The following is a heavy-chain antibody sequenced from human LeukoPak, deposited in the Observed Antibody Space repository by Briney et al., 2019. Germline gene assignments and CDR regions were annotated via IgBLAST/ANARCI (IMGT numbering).Heavy chain of an antibody. CDR1: GFTFSSYW. CDR2: INSDGTST. J-gene: IGHJ5*02. Sequence: GGSLRLSCAASGFTFSSYWMHWVRQAPGKGLVWVSRINSDGTSTSYADSVKGRFTISRDNAKNTLYLQMNNLRAEDTAVYYCARGIFSNWFDPWGQGTLVTVSS. CDR3: ARGIFSNWFDP. V-gene: IGHV3-74*01.